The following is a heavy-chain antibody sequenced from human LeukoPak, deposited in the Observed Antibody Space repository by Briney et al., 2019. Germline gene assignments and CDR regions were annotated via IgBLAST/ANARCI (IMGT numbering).Heavy chain of an antibody. J-gene: IGHJ3*02. V-gene: IGHV3-7*01. CDR3: ARDLTGPPQEAFDI. Sequence: GGSLRLSCAASGFTFSSYWMNWVRQAPGKGLEWVANIKKDGSERYYVDSVKGRFTISRDNTKKSLYLQMNTLRAEDTAVYYCARDLTGPPQEAFDIWGQGTMVTVSS. CDR1: GFTFSSYW. D-gene: IGHD1-14*01. CDR2: IKKDGSER.